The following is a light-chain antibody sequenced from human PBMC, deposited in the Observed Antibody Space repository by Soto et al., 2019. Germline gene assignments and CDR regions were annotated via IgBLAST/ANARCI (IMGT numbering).Light chain of an antibody. Sequence: SYELTQPPSVSVAPGQTAMITCGGNNIGSKSVHWCQQKPGQAPVLVVYDDGDRPSGIPERFSGSNSGNTATLTISRVEAGDEADYYCQMWDSSSDHVVFGGGTKVTVL. CDR3: QMWDSSSDHVV. CDR2: DDG. J-gene: IGLJ2*01. CDR1: NIGSKS. V-gene: IGLV3-21*02.